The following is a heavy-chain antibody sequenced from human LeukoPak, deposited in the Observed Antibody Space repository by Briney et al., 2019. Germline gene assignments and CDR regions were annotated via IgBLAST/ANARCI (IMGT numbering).Heavy chain of an antibody. CDR1: GGSISSSSYY. J-gene: IGHJ4*02. D-gene: IGHD5-18*01. CDR3: ARRGYSYGYSLFD. CDR2: IYYSGST. Sequence: SETLSLTCTVSGGSISSSSYYWGWIRQPPGKGLEWIGSIYYSGSTYYNPSLKSRVTISVDTSKNQFSLKLSSVTAADTAVYYGARRGYSYGYSLFDWGQGTLVTVSS. V-gene: IGHV4-39*01.